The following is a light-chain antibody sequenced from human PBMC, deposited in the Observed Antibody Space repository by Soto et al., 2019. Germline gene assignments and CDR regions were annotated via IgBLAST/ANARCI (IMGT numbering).Light chain of an antibody. CDR3: QKYNSAPST. Sequence: DIQMTQSPSSLSASVGDRVTITCRASQDISNYLAWYQQKPGKVPKLLIYAASTLQAGVQSRFSGSGSGTVFTLTINSLQTEDVATYYCQKYNSAPSTFGRGTRLEIK. V-gene: IGKV1-27*01. CDR1: QDISNY. CDR2: AAS. J-gene: IGKJ2*02.